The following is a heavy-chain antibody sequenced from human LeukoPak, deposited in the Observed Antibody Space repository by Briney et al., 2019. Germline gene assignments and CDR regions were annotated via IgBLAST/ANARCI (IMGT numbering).Heavy chain of an antibody. J-gene: IGHJ4*02. Sequence: PSETLSLTCAVSVDSFSNHYWTWLRQPPGKGLEWIGEIHHSGSTNYRLSLKSRVSISVDRSKNQFSLKLTSVTAADTAVYYCARSPATCWSNVGYWGQGTLVTVSS. D-gene: IGHD2-2*01. V-gene: IGHV4-34*01. CDR1: VDSFSNHY. CDR3: ARSPATCWSNVGY. CDR2: IHHSGST.